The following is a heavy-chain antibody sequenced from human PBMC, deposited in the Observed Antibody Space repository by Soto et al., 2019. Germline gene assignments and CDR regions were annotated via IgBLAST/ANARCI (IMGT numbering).Heavy chain of an antibody. V-gene: IGHV3-48*02. CDR2: ITSDTATI. Sequence: EVQLVESGGGLVQPGGSLRLSCAASGFNFNIYSMNWVRQAPGKGLEWVPYITSDTATIHYADSVRGRFTISRDNAENSLFLQMNSLRDEDTATYYCARSVAGHFDYWGQGTLVTVSS. D-gene: IGHD6-19*01. J-gene: IGHJ4*02. CDR3: ARSVAGHFDY. CDR1: GFNFNIYS.